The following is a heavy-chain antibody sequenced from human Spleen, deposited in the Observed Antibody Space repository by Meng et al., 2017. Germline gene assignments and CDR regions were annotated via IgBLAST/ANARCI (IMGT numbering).Heavy chain of an antibody. CDR1: GGSISSGDYY. CDR2: IYYIGRT. J-gene: IGHJ4*02. V-gene: IGHV4-30-4*01. D-gene: IGHD2-8*01. Sequence: QVQLQESGPGLVKPSQTLSLTCTVSGGSISSGDYYWSWIRQPPGKGLEWIGYIYYIGRTYYNPSLQSRVTISVDTFQNQFSLKLTSVTAADTAVYYCARVENGGFGDYFDYWGQGTLVTVSS. CDR3: ARVENGGFGDYFDY.